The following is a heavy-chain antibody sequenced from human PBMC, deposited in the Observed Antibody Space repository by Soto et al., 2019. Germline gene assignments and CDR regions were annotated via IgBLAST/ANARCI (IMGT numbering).Heavy chain of an antibody. D-gene: IGHD6-19*01. CDR3: ATVADAFDI. Sequence: QLQLQESGPGLVKPSETLSLTCTVSGGSISSSSYYWGWIRQPPGKGLEWIGSIYYSGSTYYNPSLKSRVTISGATSKNEFSLELSSGTAADRAVYDCATVADAFDIWGQGTMVTVSS. J-gene: IGHJ3*02. V-gene: IGHV4-39*01. CDR1: GGSISSSSYY. CDR2: IYYSGST.